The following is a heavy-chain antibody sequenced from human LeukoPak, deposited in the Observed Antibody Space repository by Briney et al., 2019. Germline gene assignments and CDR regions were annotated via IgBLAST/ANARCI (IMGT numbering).Heavy chain of an antibody. CDR2: IIPIFGTV. Sequence: SVKVSCKASGGTFRSYAISWVRQAPGQGLEWMGGIIPIFGTVKYEQNFQGRVTISADESTSTAYMELSSLRSEDTAVYYCARAKNEGYYYDSNPADSNWFDPWGQGTLVTVSS. CDR3: ARAKNEGYYYDSNPADSNWFDP. D-gene: IGHD3-22*01. J-gene: IGHJ5*02. V-gene: IGHV1-69*01. CDR1: GGTFRSYA.